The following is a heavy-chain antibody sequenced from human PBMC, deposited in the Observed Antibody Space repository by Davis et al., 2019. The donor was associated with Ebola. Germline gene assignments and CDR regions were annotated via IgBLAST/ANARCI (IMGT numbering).Heavy chain of an antibody. J-gene: IGHJ4*02. CDR1: GFTFSSYS. Sequence: GESLKISCAASGFTFSSYSMNWVRQAPGKGLEWVSSISSSSSSIYYADSVKGRCTISRDNAKNSLYLQMNSLRAEDTAVYYCARGPRAVAGNFDYWGQGTLVTVSS. D-gene: IGHD6-19*01. V-gene: IGHV3-21*01. CDR2: ISSSSSSI. CDR3: ARGPRAVAGNFDY.